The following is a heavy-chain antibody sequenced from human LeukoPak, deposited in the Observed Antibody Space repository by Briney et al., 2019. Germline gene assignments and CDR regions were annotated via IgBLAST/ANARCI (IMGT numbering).Heavy chain of an antibody. CDR1: GFTFSSYS. D-gene: IGHD6-19*01. J-gene: IGHJ4*02. Sequence: PGGSLRLSCAASGFTFSSYSMNSVRQAPGKGLEWVSYISSSSSYIYYAGSVKGRFTISRDNAKNSLFLQMNNLRAEDTAVYYCARSGSGWYPDYWGQETLVTVSS. V-gene: IGHV3-21*01. CDR2: ISSSSSYI. CDR3: ARSGSGWYPDY.